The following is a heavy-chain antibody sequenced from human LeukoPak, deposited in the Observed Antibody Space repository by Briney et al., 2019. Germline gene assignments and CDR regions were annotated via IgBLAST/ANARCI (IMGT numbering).Heavy chain of an antibody. D-gene: IGHD3-16*02. J-gene: IGHJ3*02. V-gene: IGHV3-11*04. CDR1: GFTFSDYY. CDR2: ISSSGSTI. Sequence: PGGSLRLSCAASGFTFSDYYMSWIRQAPGKGLEWVSYISSSGSTIYYADSVKGRFTISRDNAKNSLYLQMNSLRAEDTAVYYCARTSPRRERAGYHKHAFDIWGQGTMVTVSS. CDR3: ARTSPRRERAGYHKHAFDI.